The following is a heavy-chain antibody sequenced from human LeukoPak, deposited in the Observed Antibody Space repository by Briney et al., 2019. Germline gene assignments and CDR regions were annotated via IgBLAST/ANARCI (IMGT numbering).Heavy chain of an antibody. V-gene: IGHV1-69*04. J-gene: IGHJ6*02. D-gene: IGHD3-22*01. Sequence: SVKVSCKASGGTFSSYAISWVRQAPGQGLEWMGRIIPILGIANYAQKFQGRVTITADKSTSTAYMELSSLRSEDTAVCYCAREYDSSGYYLGDYYGMDVWGQGTTVTVSS. CDR1: GGTFSSYA. CDR3: AREYDSSGYYLGDYYGMDV. CDR2: IIPILGIA.